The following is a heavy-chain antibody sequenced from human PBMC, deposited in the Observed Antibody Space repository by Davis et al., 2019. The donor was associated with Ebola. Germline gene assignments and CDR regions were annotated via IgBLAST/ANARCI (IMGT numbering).Heavy chain of an antibody. Sequence: AASVKVSCKASGYTFTSYTMNWVRQAPGQGLEWMGWINTNTGNPTYAQGFTGRFVFPLDTSASTAYLQISSLKAEDTAVYYCARGPKYYYGSGSYYMNYWGQGTLVTVSS. V-gene: IGHV7-4-1*02. CDR1: GYTFTSYT. CDR2: INTNTGNP. D-gene: IGHD3-10*01. CDR3: ARGPKYYYGSGSYYMNY. J-gene: IGHJ4*02.